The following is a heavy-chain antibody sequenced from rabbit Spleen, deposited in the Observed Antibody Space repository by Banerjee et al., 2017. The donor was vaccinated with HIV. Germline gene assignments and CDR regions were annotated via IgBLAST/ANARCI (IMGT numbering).Heavy chain of an antibody. CDR1: GFSFSRNYY. CDR2: IRTGDGDI. D-gene: IGHD2-1*01. CDR3: ARAPVGDGDPFNL. V-gene: IGHV1S40*01. Sequence: QSLEESGGDLVKPGASLTLTCTASGFSFSRNYYMSWVRQAPGKGLEWIACIRTGDGDIYYASWAKGRFTISKTSSTTVTLQMTSLTAADTATYFCARAPVGDGDPFNLWGPGTLVTVS. J-gene: IGHJ4*01.